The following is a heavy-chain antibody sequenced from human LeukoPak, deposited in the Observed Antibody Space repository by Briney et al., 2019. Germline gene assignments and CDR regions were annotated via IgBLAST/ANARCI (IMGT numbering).Heavy chain of an antibody. CDR3: ALTDLLRYFDWSDAPIFDY. CDR1: GFTFSSYS. CDR2: ISGSGGST. D-gene: IGHD3-9*01. J-gene: IGHJ4*02. V-gene: IGHV3-23*01. Sequence: GGSLRLSCAASGFTFSSYSMNWVRQAPGKGLEWVSAISGSGGSTYYADSVKGRFTISRDNSKNTLYLQMNSLRAEDTAVYYCALTDLLRYFDWSDAPIFDYWGQGTLVTVSS.